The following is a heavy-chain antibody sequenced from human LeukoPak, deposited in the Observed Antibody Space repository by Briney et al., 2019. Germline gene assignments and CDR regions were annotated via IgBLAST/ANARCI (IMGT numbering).Heavy chain of an antibody. CDR2: IYYSGST. Sequence: SETLSLTCTVSGGSISSYYWSWIRQPPGKGLEWIGYIYYSGSTNYNPSLKSRVTISVDTSKNQFSLKLSSVTAADTAVYYCARQALYDYVWGSYRSDAFDIWGQGTMVTVSS. CDR1: GGSISSYY. D-gene: IGHD3-16*02. CDR3: ARQALYDYVWGSYRSDAFDI. J-gene: IGHJ3*02. V-gene: IGHV4-59*01.